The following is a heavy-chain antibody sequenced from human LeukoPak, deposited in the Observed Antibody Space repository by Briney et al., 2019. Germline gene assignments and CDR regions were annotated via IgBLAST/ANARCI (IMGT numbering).Heavy chain of an antibody. Sequence: GGSLRLSCAASGFTFSSNDMHWDSQATGKGLEWVSAIGTGGDTYYSGSVKGRFTISRENAKNSLYLQMNSMRAEDTAVYYCASEGPSSYRGGWDDWYFDLWGRGTLVTVSS. CDR2: IGTGGDT. J-gene: IGHJ2*01. CDR3: ASEGPSSYRGGWDDWYFDL. D-gene: IGHD6-19*01. CDR1: GFTFSSND. V-gene: IGHV3-13*04.